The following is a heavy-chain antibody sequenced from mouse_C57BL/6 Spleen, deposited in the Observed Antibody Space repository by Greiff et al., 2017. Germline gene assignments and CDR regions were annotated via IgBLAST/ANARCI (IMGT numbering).Heavy chain of an antibody. D-gene: IGHD2-3*01. J-gene: IGHJ3*01. CDR1: GYAFTNYL. V-gene: IGHV1-54*01. CDR2: INPGSGGT. CDR3: AGGGCDGYYVGFAY. Sequence: QVQLQQSGAELVRPGTSVKVSCKASGYAFTNYLIEWVKQRPGQGLEWIGVINPGSGGTNYNEKFKGKATLTADKSSSTAYMQLSSLTSEDSAVYFCAGGGCDGYYVGFAYWGQGTLVTVSA.